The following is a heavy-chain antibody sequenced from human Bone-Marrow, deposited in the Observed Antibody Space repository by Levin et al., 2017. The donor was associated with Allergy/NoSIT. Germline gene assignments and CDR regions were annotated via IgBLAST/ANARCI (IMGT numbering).Heavy chain of an antibody. CDR2: RSYMGGA. V-gene: IGHV4-61*01. CDR3: ARVGGGAGAVTFFDF. J-gene: IGHJ4*02. D-gene: IGHD3-16*01. CDR1: GGAFNSGSYF. Sequence: PSQTLSLTCTVSGGAFNSGSYFWSWIRQPPGKGLEWIGHRSYMGGANYNPSLKSRVTISVDTSKNQISLKMNSVTAAATAVYFCARVGGGAGAVTFFDFWGQGTPVTVSS.